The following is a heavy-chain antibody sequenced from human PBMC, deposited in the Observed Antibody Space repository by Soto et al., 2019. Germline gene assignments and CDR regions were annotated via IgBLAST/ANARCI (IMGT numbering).Heavy chain of an antibody. D-gene: IGHD2-15*01. V-gene: IGHV1-69*12. Sequence: QLVQSGAEVKKPGSSVKVSCKASGGTFSSYAISWVRQAPGQGLEWMGGIIPIFGTANYAQKFQGRVTITADQSSSTAYMELSSLRSEDTAVYYCARARYCSGGSCYPTHYWYFDLWGRGTLVTVSS. J-gene: IGHJ2*01. CDR2: IIPIFGTA. CDR1: GGTFSSYA. CDR3: ARARYCSGGSCYPTHYWYFDL.